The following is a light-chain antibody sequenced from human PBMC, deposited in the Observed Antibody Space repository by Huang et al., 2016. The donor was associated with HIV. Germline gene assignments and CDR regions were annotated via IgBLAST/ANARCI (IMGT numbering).Light chain of an antibody. V-gene: IGKV3-11*01. CDR1: QSVSTF. CDR2: DAS. CDR3: QQHSYWPIT. J-gene: IGKJ5*01. Sequence: DIVLTQSPATLSLSPGERATFSCRASQSVSTFLAWYQHKPGQAPRLLIFDASNRASGVPARFSGTGSGTDFTLTISSLEPSDVAVYYCQQHSYWPITFGRGTRLEI.